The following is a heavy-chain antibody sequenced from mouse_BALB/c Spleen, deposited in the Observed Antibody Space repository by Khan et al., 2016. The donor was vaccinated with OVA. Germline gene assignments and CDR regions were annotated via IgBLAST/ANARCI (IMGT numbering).Heavy chain of an antibody. D-gene: IGHD1-1*01. CDR3: ARGNYYGYYFDY. CDR2: ISYSGGT. V-gene: IGHV3-2*02. J-gene: IGHJ2*01. Sequence: EVQLQESGPGLVKPSQSLSLTCTVTGYSITSGYAWNWIRQFPGNKLEWMGYISYSGGTSYNPSLKSRISITRDTSKNQFFLQLHSVTTEDTATYYYARGNYYGYYFDYWGQGTPLTVSA. CDR1: GYSITSGYA.